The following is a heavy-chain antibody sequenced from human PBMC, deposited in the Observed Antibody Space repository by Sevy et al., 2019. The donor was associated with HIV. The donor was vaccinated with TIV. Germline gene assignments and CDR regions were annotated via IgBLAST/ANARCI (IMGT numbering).Heavy chain of an antibody. D-gene: IGHD6-13*01. V-gene: IGHV4-31*03. CDR2: IYYSGST. CDR3: ARDSYSSTLGGWFDP. Sequence: SETLSLTCTVSGGSISSGGYYWSWIRQHPGKGLEWIGYIYYSGSTYYNPSLKRRVTISVDTSKNQFSLKLSSVTAADTAVYYCARDSYSSTLGGWFDPWGQGTLVTVSS. J-gene: IGHJ5*02. CDR1: GGSISSGGYY.